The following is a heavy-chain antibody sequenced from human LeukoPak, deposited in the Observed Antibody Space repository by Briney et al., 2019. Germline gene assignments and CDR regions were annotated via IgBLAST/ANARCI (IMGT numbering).Heavy chain of an antibody. Sequence: SETLSLTCTVSGGSLSSYYWSWVRQPPGKGLEWIGYIYYSGSTNYNPSLKSRVTISVDTSKNQFSLKLSSVTAADTAVYYCARGRLVVTAPFDYWGQGTLVTVSS. J-gene: IGHJ4*02. CDR2: IYYSGST. V-gene: IGHV4-59*01. CDR1: GGSLSSYY. CDR3: ARGRLVVTAPFDY. D-gene: IGHD2-21*02.